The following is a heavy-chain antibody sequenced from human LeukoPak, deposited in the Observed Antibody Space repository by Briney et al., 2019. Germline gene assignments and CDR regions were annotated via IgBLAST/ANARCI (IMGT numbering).Heavy chain of an antibody. Sequence: SETLSLTCTVSGGSISSSTYYWGWIRQPPGKGLEWIGTIHYGGSTYYNPSLKSRVTISVDTSKNQFSLKLSSVTAADTAVYYCARIHDYPLYYFDYWGQGTLVTVSS. CDR2: IHYGGST. CDR3: ARIHDYPLYYFDY. V-gene: IGHV4-39*01. D-gene: IGHD3-16*01. CDR1: GGSISSSTYY. J-gene: IGHJ4*02.